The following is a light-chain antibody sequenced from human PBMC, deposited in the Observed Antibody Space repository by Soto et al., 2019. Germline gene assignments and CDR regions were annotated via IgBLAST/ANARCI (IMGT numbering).Light chain of an antibody. J-gene: IGKJ1*01. CDR3: QQYFKSPWT. CDR1: QSISSY. CDR2: AAS. V-gene: IGKV1-39*01. Sequence: DIQMTQSPSSLSASVGDRVTITCRASQSISSYLNWYQQKPGKAPKLLIYAASSLQSGVPSRFSGSGSGTDFTLTISSLQPEDFAVYYCQQYFKSPWTFGQGTKVEIK.